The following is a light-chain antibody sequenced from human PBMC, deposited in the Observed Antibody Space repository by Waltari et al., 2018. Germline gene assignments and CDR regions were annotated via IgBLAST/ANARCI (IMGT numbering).Light chain of an antibody. J-gene: IGLJ1*01. CDR2: EAN. Sequence: QSALTQPASVSGSPGQSVTISCTGTSSDVGSYNLVSWYQHHPGKAPKLRIYEANKRPSGVSNRFSGSKSGITASLTISGLQAEDEADYYCCSYAGTITPYVFGSGTKVTVL. V-gene: IGLV2-23*01. CDR3: CSYAGTITPYV. CDR1: SSDVGSYNL.